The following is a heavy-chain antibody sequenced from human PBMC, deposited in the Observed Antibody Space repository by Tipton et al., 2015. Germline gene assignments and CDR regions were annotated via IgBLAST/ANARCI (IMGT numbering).Heavy chain of an antibody. J-gene: IGHJ6*02. CDR3: ARAPVVVAAPEYPFYYSDMDA. CDR1: GYSISSGYY. V-gene: IGHV4-38-2*01. CDR2: IFQRGDT. D-gene: IGHD2-15*01. Sequence: TLSLTCDVSGYSISSGYYWGWIRQPPGKGLEWIGSIFQRGDTNYNPSLKSRVTMSRDTSKNQFSLKLSSVTAADTAVYYCARAPVVVAAPEYPFYYSDMDASAQGTMVIVSS.